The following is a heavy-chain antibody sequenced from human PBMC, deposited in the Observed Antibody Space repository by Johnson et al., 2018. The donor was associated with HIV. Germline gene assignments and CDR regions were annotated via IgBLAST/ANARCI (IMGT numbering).Heavy chain of an antibody. J-gene: IGHJ3*02. CDR3: AKDPGRRDPHAFDI. V-gene: IGHV3-30*02. CDR2: IRYDGSNK. Sequence: QVHLVESGGGVVQPGGSLRLSCAASGFTFSSYGMHWVRQAPGKGLEWVAFIRYDGSNKYYADSVKGRFTISRDNSKNTLYLQMNSLRAEDTAVYYCAKDPGRRDPHAFDIWVQGTMVTVSS. CDR1: GFTFSSYG. D-gene: IGHD2-15*01.